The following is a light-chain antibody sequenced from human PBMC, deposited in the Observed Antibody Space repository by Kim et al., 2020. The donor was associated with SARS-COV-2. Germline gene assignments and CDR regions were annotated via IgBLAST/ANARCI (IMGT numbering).Light chain of an antibody. Sequence: KTVARSCTRSSGSIANTYVQWYQQRPGSSPTTVIYEANQRPSGVPDRFSGSIDRSSNSASLTISGLKTEDEADYYCQSYDSNNQGVFGGGTQLTVL. J-gene: IGLJ3*02. CDR1: SGSIANTY. V-gene: IGLV6-57*01. CDR2: EAN. CDR3: QSYDSNNQGV.